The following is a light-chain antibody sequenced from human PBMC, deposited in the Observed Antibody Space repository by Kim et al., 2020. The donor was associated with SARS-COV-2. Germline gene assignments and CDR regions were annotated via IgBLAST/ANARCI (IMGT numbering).Light chain of an antibody. J-gene: IGLJ1*01. CDR1: SNDVGVYDY. CDR2: HVI. CDR3: SSYTSTSTYV. V-gene: IGLV2-14*03. Sequence: QSITISCTGTSNDVGVYDYVSWYQLHPGKAPKLMIYHVINRPSGVSNRFSGSKSGNTASLTISGLQAEDEADYYCSSYTSTSTYVFGTGTKVTVL.